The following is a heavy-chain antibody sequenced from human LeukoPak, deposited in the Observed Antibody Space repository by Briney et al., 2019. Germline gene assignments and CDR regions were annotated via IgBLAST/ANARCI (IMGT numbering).Heavy chain of an antibody. CDR2: IHWDDDK. V-gene: IGHV2-5*02. CDR3: AHFNDYGVFYYFDY. D-gene: IGHD4-17*01. J-gene: IGHJ4*02. CDR1: GFSLSTSGVG. Sequence: SGPTLVKPTQTLTLTCTFSGFSLSTSGVGVGWIRQPPGKALEWLALIHWDDDKRYSPSLKSRLTITKDTSKNQVVLKMTNMDPVDTATYYCAHFNDYGVFYYFDYWGQGTLVTVSS.